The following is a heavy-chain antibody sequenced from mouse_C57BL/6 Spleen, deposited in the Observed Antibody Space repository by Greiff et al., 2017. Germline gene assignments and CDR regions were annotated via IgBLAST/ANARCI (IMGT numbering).Heavy chain of an antibody. CDR1: GYTFTSYW. CDR3: AREGGLRQEGYYAMDY. J-gene: IGHJ4*01. Sequence: VQLQQPGTELVKPGASVKLSCKASGYTFTSYWMHWVKQRPGQGLEWIGNINPSNGGTNYNEKFKSKATLPVDKSSSTAYMQLSSLTSEDSAVYYCAREGGLRQEGYYAMDYWGQGTSVTVSS. V-gene: IGHV1-53*01. CDR2: INPSNGGT. D-gene: IGHD2-4*01.